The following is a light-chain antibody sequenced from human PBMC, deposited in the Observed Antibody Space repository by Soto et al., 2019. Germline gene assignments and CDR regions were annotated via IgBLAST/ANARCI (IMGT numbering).Light chain of an antibody. V-gene: IGKV4-1*01. CDR2: WAS. Sequence: DIVMTQTPDSLAVSLGERATINCKSSQSVLYSSNNDSYLTWYQQKPGQSPKVLLYWASIRESGVTDRCSGSGSGTDFTLTISSLQAEDLSVYYCQQYYSIPWTFGQGTKVEIK. CDR3: QQYYSIPWT. J-gene: IGKJ1*01. CDR1: QSVLYSSNNDSY.